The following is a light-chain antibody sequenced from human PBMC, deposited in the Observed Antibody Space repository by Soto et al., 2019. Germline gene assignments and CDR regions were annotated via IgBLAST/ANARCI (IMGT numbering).Light chain of an antibody. CDR3: QQYNSFPWT. CDR2: AAS. V-gene: IGKV1-27*01. J-gene: IGKJ1*01. CDR1: QGISNY. Sequence: DIEMTQSPSSLSVSLGERATLSCRASQGISNYLAWYQQKPGKVPKLLIYAASTLQSGVPSRFSGSGSGTEFTLTISSLQPDDFAGYYCQQYNSFPWTFGQGTKVDIK.